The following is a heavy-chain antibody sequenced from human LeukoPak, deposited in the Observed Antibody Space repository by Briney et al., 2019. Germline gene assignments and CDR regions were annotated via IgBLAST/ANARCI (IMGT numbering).Heavy chain of an antibody. CDR2: ISSSSSYI. V-gene: IGHV3-21*01. CDR1: GFTFSSYS. Sequence: GGSLRLSCAASGFTFSSYSMNWVRQAPGKGLEWVSSISSSSSYIYYADSVKGRFTISRDNAKNSLYLQMNSLRAEDTAVYYCARDSKLFTYYDILTGYSLRGFFDYWGQGTLVTVSS. CDR3: ARDSKLFTYYDILTGYSLRGFFDY. D-gene: IGHD3-9*01. J-gene: IGHJ4*02.